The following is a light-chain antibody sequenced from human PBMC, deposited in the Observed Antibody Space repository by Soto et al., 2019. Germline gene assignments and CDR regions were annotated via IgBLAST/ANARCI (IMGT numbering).Light chain of an antibody. CDR2: EVN. CDR1: SSDVCNYNY. V-gene: IGLV2-8*01. Sequence: QSALTQPPSASGSPGQSVTISCTGTSSDVCNYNYVSWYQQYPGKAPKLMIYEVNKRPSGVPDRFSGSKSDNTASLTISGLQAEDEADYYCSSYTSSSTLFYVFGTGTKVTVL. CDR3: SSYTSSSTLFYV. J-gene: IGLJ1*01.